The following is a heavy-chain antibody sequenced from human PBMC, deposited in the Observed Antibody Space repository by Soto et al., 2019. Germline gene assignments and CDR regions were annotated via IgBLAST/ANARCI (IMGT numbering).Heavy chain of an antibody. D-gene: IGHD6-13*01. CDR3: AGSYSSSWSDNLEPTKNYYGMDV. CDR2: INSDGSST. V-gene: IGHV3-74*01. CDR1: GFTFSSYW. Sequence: GGSLRLSCAASGFTFSSYWMHWVRQAPGKGLVWVSRINSDGSSTSYADSVKGRFTISRDNAKNTLYLQMNSLRAEDTAMYYCAGSYSSSWSDNLEPTKNYYGMDVWGQGTTVTVSS. J-gene: IGHJ6*02.